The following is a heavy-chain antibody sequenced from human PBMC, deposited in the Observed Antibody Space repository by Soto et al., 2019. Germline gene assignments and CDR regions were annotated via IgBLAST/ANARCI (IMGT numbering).Heavy chain of an antibody. J-gene: IGHJ1*01. D-gene: IGHD1-1*01. Sequence: ASVKVSCKASGYTLTSYAMHWARQAPGQRLEWMGWINAGNGNTKYSQKFQGRVTITRDTSASTAYMELSSLRSEDTAVYYCARVWNQEYFQHWGQGTLVTVYS. CDR2: INAGNGNT. CDR3: ARVWNQEYFQH. CDR1: GYTLTSYA. V-gene: IGHV1-3*01.